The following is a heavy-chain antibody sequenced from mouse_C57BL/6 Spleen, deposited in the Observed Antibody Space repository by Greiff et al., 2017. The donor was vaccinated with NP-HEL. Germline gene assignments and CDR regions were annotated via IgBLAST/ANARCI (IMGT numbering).Heavy chain of an antibody. J-gene: IGHJ4*01. CDR2: IYPRDGST. CDR1: GYTFTDHT. D-gene: IGHD2-4*01. V-gene: IGHV1-78*01. CDR3: ASPIYYDYDNYAMDY. Sequence: VQLQESDAELVKPGASVKISCKVSGYTFTDHTIHWMKQRPEQGLEWIGYIYPRDGSTKYNEKFKGKATLTADKSSSTAYMQLNSLTSEDSAVYFCASPIYYDYDNYAMDYWGQGTSVTVSS.